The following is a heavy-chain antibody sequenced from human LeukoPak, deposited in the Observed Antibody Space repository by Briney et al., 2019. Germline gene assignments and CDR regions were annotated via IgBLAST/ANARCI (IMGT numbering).Heavy chain of an antibody. CDR3: ARRAAPGLFDPYDYYGMDV. CDR1: GGSISSSSYY. J-gene: IGHJ6*02. CDR2: IYYSGST. D-gene: IGHD2-21*01. Sequence: SETLSLTCTVSGGSISSSSYYWGWIRQPPGKGLEWIGSIYYSGSTYYNPSLKSRVTISVDTSKNQFSLKLSSETAADTAVYYCARRAAPGLFDPYDYYGMDVWGQGTTVTVSS. V-gene: IGHV4-39*01.